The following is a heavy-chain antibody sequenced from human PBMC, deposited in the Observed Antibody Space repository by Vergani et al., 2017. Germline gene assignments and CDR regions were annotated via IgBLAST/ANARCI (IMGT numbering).Heavy chain of an antibody. Sequence: EVQLLESGGGLVQPGGSLRLSCAASGFTFSSYAMSWVRQAPGKGLEWVSAISGSGGSTYYADSVKGRFTISRDNSKNTLYLQINSLRAEDTAVYYCAKDTFFYGSGSYYVYWGQGTLVTVSS. J-gene: IGHJ4*02. CDR3: AKDTFFYGSGSYYVY. CDR2: ISGSGGST. CDR1: GFTFSSYA. V-gene: IGHV3-23*01. D-gene: IGHD3-10*01.